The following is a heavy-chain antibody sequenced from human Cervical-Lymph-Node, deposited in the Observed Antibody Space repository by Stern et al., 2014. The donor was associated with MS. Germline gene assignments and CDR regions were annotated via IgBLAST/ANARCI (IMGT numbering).Heavy chain of an antibody. J-gene: IGHJ6*02. CDR3: ARDGRCTSAVCPYFYYYTMDV. Sequence: QVQLMQSGAEVRKPGASVKVSCKASGYTFTNYGFSWVRQAPGQGLEWMGWISANNGNTNFAQKFQGRVTMSTDTSTSTAYMELRSLRSDDTAVYYCARDGRCTSAVCPYFYYYTMDVWGQGTTVTVSS. V-gene: IGHV1-18*01. CDR2: ISANNGNT. CDR1: GYTFTNYG. D-gene: IGHD2-8*01.